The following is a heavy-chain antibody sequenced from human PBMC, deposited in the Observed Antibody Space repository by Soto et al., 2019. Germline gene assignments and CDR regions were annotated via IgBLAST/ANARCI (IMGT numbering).Heavy chain of an antibody. V-gene: IGHV1-2*02. CDR3: ARAPYIGLTGYYNDWFDP. CDR1: GYTFTGYY. J-gene: IGHJ5*02. CDR2: INPNSGGT. D-gene: IGHD3-9*01. Sequence: ASVKVSCKASGYTFTGYYMHWVRQAPGQGLEWMGWINPNSGGTNYAQKFQGRVTMTRDTSISTAYMELSRLRSDDTAVYYCARAPYIGLTGYYNDWFDPWGQGTLVTVSS.